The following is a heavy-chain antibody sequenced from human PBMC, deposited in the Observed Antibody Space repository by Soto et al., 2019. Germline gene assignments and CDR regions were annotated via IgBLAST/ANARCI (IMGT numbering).Heavy chain of an antibody. D-gene: IGHD1-1*01. CDR3: ARDMTTLGMDL. V-gene: IGHV1-8*01. Sequence: QVHLVQSGAEVKKPGASVKVSCKASGYTFTSYDINSVRQATGQGLEWMGWMNPNSGNTGYAQKFQGRVTMTRNTSISTAYMELSSLRPEDTAVYYCARDMTTLGMDLWGQSTALTVSS. CDR2: MNPNSGNT. J-gene: IGHJ6*02. CDR1: GYTFTSYD.